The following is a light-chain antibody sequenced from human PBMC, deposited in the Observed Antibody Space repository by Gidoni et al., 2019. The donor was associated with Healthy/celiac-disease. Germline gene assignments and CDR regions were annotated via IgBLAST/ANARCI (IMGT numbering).Light chain of an antibody. Sequence: DIQMTQSPSSLSASVGGRVTITCQASQDISNYLNWYQQKPGKAPKLLIYDASSLETGVPSRFSGSGSGTDFTFTISSLQPEDIATYYCQQYDNLPLTFGGXTKVEIK. V-gene: IGKV1-33*01. CDR2: DAS. CDR3: QQYDNLPLT. CDR1: QDISNY. J-gene: IGKJ4*01.